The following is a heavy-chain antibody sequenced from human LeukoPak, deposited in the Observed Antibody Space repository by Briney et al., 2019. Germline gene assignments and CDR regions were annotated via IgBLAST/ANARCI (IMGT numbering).Heavy chain of an antibody. CDR1: GYSFTTYW. D-gene: IGHD3-10*01. Sequence: GESLKISCKTSGYSFTTYWIGWVRQMPGTGLEWGGAIYPDDSDTRYSPSFQGQVVISDDRSIRTAYLQWTTLKTSDTAMYYCVRQRGASGTINHFDPWGQGTLVTVSS. CDR3: VRQRGASGTINHFDP. CDR2: IYPDDSDT. V-gene: IGHV5-51*01. J-gene: IGHJ5*02.